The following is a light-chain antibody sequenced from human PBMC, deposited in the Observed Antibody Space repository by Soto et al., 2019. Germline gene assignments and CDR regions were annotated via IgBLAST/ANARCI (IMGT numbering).Light chain of an antibody. CDR1: QSVSSNY. Sequence: EIVMTQSPGTLSLSPGERATLSCRAGQSVSSNYLAWYQQKPGQAPRLLIYGASSRATGIPDRFSGSGSGTDFTLTISRLEPEDFAVYYCQQYRDSRTFGQGTKVDIK. CDR2: GAS. V-gene: IGKV3-20*01. CDR3: QQYRDSRT. J-gene: IGKJ1*01.